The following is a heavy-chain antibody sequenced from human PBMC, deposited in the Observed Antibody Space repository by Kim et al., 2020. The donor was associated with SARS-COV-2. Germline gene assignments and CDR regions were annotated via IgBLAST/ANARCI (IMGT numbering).Heavy chain of an antibody. Sequence: GGSLRLSCAASGFTVSSNYMSWVRQAPGKGLEWVSVIYSGGSTYYADSVKGRITISRDNSKNTLYLQMNSLRAEDTAVYYCARGRSYCGGDCPFDIWGQETMVTVSS. CDR3: ARGRSYCGGDCPFDI. J-gene: IGHJ3*02. CDR1: GFTVSSNY. V-gene: IGHV3-53*01. CDR2: IYSGGST. D-gene: IGHD2-21*02.